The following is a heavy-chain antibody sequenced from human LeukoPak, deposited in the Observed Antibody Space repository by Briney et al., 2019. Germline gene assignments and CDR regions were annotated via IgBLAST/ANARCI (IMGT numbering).Heavy chain of an antibody. V-gene: IGHV4-61*02. CDR3: ARDFVFGYGNYVNWFDP. CDR2: IYTSGST. CDR1: GGSISSGSYY. Sequence: SETLSLTCPVSGGSISSGSYYWSWIRQPAGKGLEWIGRIYTSGSTNYNPSLKSRVTMSVDTSKNQFSLKLSSVTAADTAVYYCARDFVFGYGNYVNWFDPWGQGTLVTVSS. D-gene: IGHD4-11*01. J-gene: IGHJ5*02.